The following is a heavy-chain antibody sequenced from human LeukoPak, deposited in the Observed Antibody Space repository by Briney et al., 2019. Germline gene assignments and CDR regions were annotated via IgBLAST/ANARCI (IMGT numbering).Heavy chain of an antibody. CDR3: ANCYDSSGFCAY. V-gene: IGHV7-4-1*02. CDR2: IDTNTGNP. CDR1: GYTFTKYA. J-gene: IGHJ4*02. Sequence: GASVKVSCKGSGYTFTKYAISWVRQAPGQGLEYMGWIDTNTGNPTYAQGFTGRFVFSLDTSVSTAYLQISSLKAEDSTIYFCANCYDSSGFCAYWGQGTLVTVSS. D-gene: IGHD3-22*01.